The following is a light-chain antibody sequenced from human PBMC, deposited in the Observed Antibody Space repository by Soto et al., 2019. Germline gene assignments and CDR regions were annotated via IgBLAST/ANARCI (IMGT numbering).Light chain of an antibody. CDR2: KAS. J-gene: IGKJ1*01. CDR3: QQYNDNWT. CDR1: QSISSW. Sequence: DIQMTQSPSTLSASVGDRVTITCRASQSISSWLAWYQQKPGKAPKLLIYKASTLQSGVPSRFSGSGSETEFTVAISSLQADNTATYYCQQYNDNWTFGQGTKVEIK. V-gene: IGKV1-5*03.